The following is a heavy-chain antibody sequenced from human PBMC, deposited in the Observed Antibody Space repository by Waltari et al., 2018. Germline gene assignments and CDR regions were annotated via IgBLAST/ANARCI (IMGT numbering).Heavy chain of an antibody. CDR3: ARDEGYSSSSGGYYYYGMDV. J-gene: IGHJ6*02. D-gene: IGHD6-6*01. CDR2: IYHSGST. Sequence: QVQLQESGPGLVKPSETLSLTCAVSGYSISSGYYWGWIRQPPGKGLEWIGSIYHSGSTYYNPAPKSRVTISVDTSKNQFSLKLSSVTAADTAVYYCARDEGYSSSSGGYYYYGMDVWGQGTTVTVSS. V-gene: IGHV4-38-2*02. CDR1: GYSISSGYY.